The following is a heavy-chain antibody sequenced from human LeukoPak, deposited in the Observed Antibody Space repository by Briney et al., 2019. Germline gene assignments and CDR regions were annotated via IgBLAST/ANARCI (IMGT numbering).Heavy chain of an antibody. V-gene: IGHV1-8*03. Sequence: ASVKVSCKTSGYTFSTYDINWVRQAAGQGLEWMGWMNPNSGNTGFAQKFQGRATITRDTSITTAYLELSSLRSEDTAVYYCSRAIRYQLLSDYWGQGTLVTVSS. CDR1: GYTFSTYD. J-gene: IGHJ4*02. CDR3: SRAIRYQLLSDY. CDR2: MNPNSGNT. D-gene: IGHD2-2*01.